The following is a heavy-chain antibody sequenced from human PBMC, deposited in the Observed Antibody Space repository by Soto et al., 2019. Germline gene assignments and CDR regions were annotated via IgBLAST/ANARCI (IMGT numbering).Heavy chain of an antibody. CDR3: ARSSNSIAAAGTGFDY. J-gene: IGHJ4*02. D-gene: IGHD6-13*01. Sequence: GGSLRLSCAASGFTVSSNYMSWVRQAPGKGLEWVSVIYSGGSTYYADSVKGRFTISRDNSKNTLYLQMNSLRAEDTAVYYCARSSNSIAAAGTGFDYWGQGTLVTVST. CDR2: IYSGGST. V-gene: IGHV3-53*01. CDR1: GFTVSSNY.